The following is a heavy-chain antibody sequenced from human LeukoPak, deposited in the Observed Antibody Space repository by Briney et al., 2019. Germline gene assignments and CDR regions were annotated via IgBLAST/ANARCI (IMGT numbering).Heavy chain of an antibody. CDR1: GYTFTSYG. D-gene: IGHD3-22*01. CDR3: AREMLYYYDSSGYPRGGAFDI. J-gene: IGHJ3*02. CDR2: ISAYNGNT. Sequence: ASVKVSCKASGYTFTSYGISWVRQAPGQGLEWMGWISAYNGNTNYAQKLQGRVTMTTDTSTSTAYMELRSLRSDDTAVYYCAREMLYYYDSSGYPRGGAFDIWGQGTMVTVSS. V-gene: IGHV1-18*01.